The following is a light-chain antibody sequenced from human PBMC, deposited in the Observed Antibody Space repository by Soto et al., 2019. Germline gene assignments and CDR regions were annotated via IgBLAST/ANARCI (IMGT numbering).Light chain of an antibody. CDR3: QQLNSYRYT. J-gene: IGKJ2*01. Sequence: DIPLTQSPSFLSASVGDRVTITCRASQGISSYLAWYQQKPGKAPKLLIYAASTLQSGVPSRFSGSGSGTEFTLTISSLQPEDFATYYCQQLNSYRYTFGQGTKLDIK. V-gene: IGKV1-9*01. CDR1: QGISSY. CDR2: AAS.